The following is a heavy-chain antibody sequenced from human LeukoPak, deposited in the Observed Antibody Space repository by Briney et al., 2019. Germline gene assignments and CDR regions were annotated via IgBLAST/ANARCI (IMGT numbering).Heavy chain of an antibody. V-gene: IGHV3-9*01. Sequence: PGGSLRLSCAASGFTFDDHAMHWVRQAPGKGLEWVSGISWNSGNIGYADSVKGRFTISRDNAKNALYLQMNSLRAEDTALYYCAKNRDIAATRAFDVWGRGTMVTVSS. CDR1: GFTFDDHA. D-gene: IGHD2-15*01. CDR2: ISWNSGNI. CDR3: AKNRDIAATRAFDV. J-gene: IGHJ3*01.